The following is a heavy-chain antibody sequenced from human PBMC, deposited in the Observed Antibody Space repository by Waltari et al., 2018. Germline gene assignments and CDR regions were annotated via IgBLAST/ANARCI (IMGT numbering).Heavy chain of an antibody. Sequence: QVQLQQWGAGLLKPSETLSLTCAIYSQSLNAYFWTWLRQSPGGGLEWIGEINYSGTTSYNPSLKGRVTMSVDVSKNQCSLKLTSVTAADTAMYYGARTYLYYGSGRSELDYWGRGTLVTVSS. CDR3: ARTYLYYGSGRSELDY. V-gene: IGHV4-34*02. CDR2: INYSGTT. J-gene: IGHJ4*02. CDR1: SQSLNAYF. D-gene: IGHD3-10*01.